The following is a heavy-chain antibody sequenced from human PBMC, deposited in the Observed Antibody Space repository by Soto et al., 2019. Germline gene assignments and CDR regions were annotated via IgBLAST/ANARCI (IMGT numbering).Heavy chain of an antibody. D-gene: IGHD2-2*01. Sequence: ASVKVSCKASGYTLTGYYMHWGRQAPGQGLEWMGWINPNSGGTNYAQKFQGRVTVTRDTSISTAYMVLSRLRSDDTAVYYCARPARRYCSSTSCYTGFDPWGQGTLVTVSS. J-gene: IGHJ5*02. CDR3: ARPARRYCSSTSCYTGFDP. CDR1: GYTLTGYY. CDR2: INPNSGGT. V-gene: IGHV1-2*02.